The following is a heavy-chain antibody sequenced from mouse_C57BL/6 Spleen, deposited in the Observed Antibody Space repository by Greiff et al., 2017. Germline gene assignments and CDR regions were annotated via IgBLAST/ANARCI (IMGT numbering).Heavy chain of an antibody. Sequence: QVQLQQSGPELVKPGASVKISCKASGYCFTSYYIHWVKQRPGQGLELIGWIYPGSGSTKYNEKFKGQATLTADTSSSTANRQISVLSSVDSAVYYCARSTYYFDDWGQGTTRTVSS. J-gene: IGHJ2*01. CDR3: ARSTYYFDD. CDR2: IYPGSGST. V-gene: IGHV1-66*01. CDR1: GYCFTSYY.